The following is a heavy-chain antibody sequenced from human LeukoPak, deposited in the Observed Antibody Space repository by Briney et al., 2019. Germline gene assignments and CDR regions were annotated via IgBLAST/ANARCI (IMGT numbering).Heavy chain of an antibody. CDR1: GFTFNTYE. CDR2: ISASGTSI. V-gene: IGHV3-48*03. CDR3: AREVPATGPGFDI. D-gene: IGHD2-2*01. J-gene: IGHJ3*02. Sequence: PGGSLRLSCAASGFTFNTYEMNWVRQAPGKGLEWVSYISASGTSINYADSVKGRFTISRDSVKNSLFLQMNSLRADDTAVYYCAREVPATGPGFDIWGQGTMVTVSS.